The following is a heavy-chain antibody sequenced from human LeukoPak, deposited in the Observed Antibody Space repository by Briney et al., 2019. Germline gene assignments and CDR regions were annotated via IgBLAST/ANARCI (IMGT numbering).Heavy chain of an antibody. Sequence: VGSLSLSCAASGFTFSSYAMSWVRQAPGNGLEWVSAISGSGGSTYYADSVQGRFAISRDNSKNTLYLQMNSLRAEDTAVYYCAKDLDVVVVAATFDYWGQGPLVTVSS. D-gene: IGHD2-15*01. J-gene: IGHJ4*02. CDR3: AKDLDVVVVAATFDY. V-gene: IGHV3-23*01. CDR1: GFTFSSYA. CDR2: ISGSGGST.